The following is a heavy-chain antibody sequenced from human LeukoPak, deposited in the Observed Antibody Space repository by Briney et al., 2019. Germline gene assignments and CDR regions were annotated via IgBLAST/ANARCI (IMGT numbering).Heavy chain of an antibody. CDR2: MNPNSGNT. D-gene: IGHD6-19*01. V-gene: IGHV1-8*01. Sequence: ASVKVSCTASGYTFTSYDINWVRQATGQGLEWMGWMNPNSGNTGYAQKFQGRVTMTRNTSISTAYMELSSLRSEDTAVYYCARGRYARIRAYSSGWYYFDYWGQGTLVTVSS. CDR3: ARGRYARIRAYSSGWYYFDY. J-gene: IGHJ4*02. CDR1: GYTFTSYD.